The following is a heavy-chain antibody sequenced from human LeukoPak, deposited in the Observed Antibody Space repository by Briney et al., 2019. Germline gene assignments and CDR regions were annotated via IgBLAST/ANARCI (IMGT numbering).Heavy chain of an antibody. V-gene: IGHV4-59*04. Sequence: SETLSLTCTVSGGSISSYSWSWIRQPPGKGLEWIGYIYYSGTTYYNPSLKSRVTISVDTSKSQFSLKLTSVTAADTALYYCARTYYGSENYYDYWGQGILVTVSS. D-gene: IGHD3-10*01. CDR2: IYYSGTT. J-gene: IGHJ4*02. CDR1: GGSISSYS. CDR3: ARTYYGSENYYDY.